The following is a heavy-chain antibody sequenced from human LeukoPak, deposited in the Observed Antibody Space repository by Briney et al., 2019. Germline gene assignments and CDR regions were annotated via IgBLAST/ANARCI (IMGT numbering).Heavy chain of an antibody. V-gene: IGHV4-59*08. J-gene: IGHJ6*02. Sequence: SETLSLTCTVSGGSISSYYWSWIRQPPGKGLEWIGYIYYSGGTNYNPSLKSPVTISVDTSKNQFSLKLSSVTAADTAVYYCARLWGGDNYYYGMDVWGQGTTVTVSS. CDR3: ARLWGGDNYYYGMDV. D-gene: IGHD4-17*01. CDR2: IYYSGGT. CDR1: GGSISSYY.